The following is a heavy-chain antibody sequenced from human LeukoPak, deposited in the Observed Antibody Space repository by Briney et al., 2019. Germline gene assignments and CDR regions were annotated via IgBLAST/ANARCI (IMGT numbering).Heavy chain of an antibody. CDR1: GFTFSSYG. CDR3: AKDSSSGPYSFDY. CDR2: ISYDGSNK. J-gene: IGHJ4*02. Sequence: PGGSLRLSCAASGFTFSSYGMHWVRQAPVKGLEWVAVISYDGSNKYYADSVKGRFTISRDNSKNTLYLQMNSLRAEDTAVYYCAKDSSSGPYSFDYWGQGTLVTVSS. V-gene: IGHV3-30*18. D-gene: IGHD6-6*01.